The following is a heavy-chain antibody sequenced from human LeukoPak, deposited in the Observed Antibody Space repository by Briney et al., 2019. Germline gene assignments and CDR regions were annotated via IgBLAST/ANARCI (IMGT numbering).Heavy chain of an antibody. CDR1: GFTFSSYS. V-gene: IGHV3-21*01. D-gene: IGHD3-22*01. CDR2: ISSSSSYI. J-gene: IGHJ4*02. CDR3: ARADYDSSGYDY. Sequence: GGSLRLSCAAFGFTFSSYSMNWVRQAPGKGLEWVSSISSSSSYIYYADSVKGRFTISRDNAKNSLYLQMNSLRAEDTAVYYCARADYDSSGYDYWGQGTLVTVSS.